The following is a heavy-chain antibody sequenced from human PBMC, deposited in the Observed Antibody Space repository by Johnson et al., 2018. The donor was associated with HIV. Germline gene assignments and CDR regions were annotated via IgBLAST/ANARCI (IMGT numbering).Heavy chain of an antibody. V-gene: IGHV3-7*01. J-gene: IGHJ1*01. CDR3: ARHAGGDFTYGLFQH. CDR2: IKQDGSEK. Sequence: VQLVESGGGVVQPGRSLRLSCAASGFTFSTYGMHWVRQAPGKGLEWVANIKQDGSEKYYVDSVKGRFTIFRDNAKNSLYIHMSGLREEDTALYYCARHAGGDFTYGLFQHWGRGTLVTVSS. D-gene: IGHD4-17*01. CDR1: GFTFSTYG.